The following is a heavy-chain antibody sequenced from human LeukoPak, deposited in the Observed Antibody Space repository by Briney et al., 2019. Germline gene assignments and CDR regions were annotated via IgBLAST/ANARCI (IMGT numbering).Heavy chain of an antibody. CDR1: GGSISSGDHF. D-gene: IGHD3-10*01. V-gene: IGHV4-30-4*01. Sequence: SETLSLTCTVSGGSISSGDHFWSWIRQPPGKGLEWIGYIYYSGSTYYNPSLRSRVIMSIDTSKNQFSLNLRSVTAADTAVYYCASQSMTRGVESGWYGMDVWGKGTTVTVSS. CDR2: IYYSGST. CDR3: ASQSMTRGVESGWYGMDV. J-gene: IGHJ6*04.